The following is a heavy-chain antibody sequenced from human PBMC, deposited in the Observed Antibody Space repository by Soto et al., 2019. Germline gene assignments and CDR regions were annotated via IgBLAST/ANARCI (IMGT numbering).Heavy chain of an antibody. J-gene: IGHJ6*02. D-gene: IGHD3-22*01. CDR3: ATEGDGSGSYYYGMDV. Sequence: QVQLVQSGAEVKKPGSSVKVSCKASGGTFSSYAITWVRQAPGQGLEWMGGIIPIFGTANYAQKFQGRVTITANESTSTAYMELSSLRSEDTAVYYCATEGDGSGSYYYGMDVWGQGTTVTVSS. V-gene: IGHV1-69*12. CDR1: GGTFSSYA. CDR2: IIPIFGTA.